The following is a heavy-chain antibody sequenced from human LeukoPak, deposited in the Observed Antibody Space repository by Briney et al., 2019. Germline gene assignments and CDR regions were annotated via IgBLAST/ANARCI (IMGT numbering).Heavy chain of an antibody. Sequence: ASVKVSCKASGYTFTSYGISWVRQAPGQGFEWMGWISGYNGNTVYAQKLQGRVIMTTDTSTSTAYMELGSLRSDDTAMYYCARDRYDYLYYMDVWGKGTTVTVSS. J-gene: IGHJ6*03. V-gene: IGHV1-18*01. CDR2: ISGYNGNT. CDR3: ARDRYDYLYYMDV. D-gene: IGHD3-16*01. CDR1: GYTFTSYG.